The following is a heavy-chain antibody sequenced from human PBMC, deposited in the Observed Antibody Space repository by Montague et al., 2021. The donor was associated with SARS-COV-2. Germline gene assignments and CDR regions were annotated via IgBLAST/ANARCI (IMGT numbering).Heavy chain of an antibody. J-gene: IGHJ4*02. V-gene: IGHV4-4*02. D-gene: IGHD1-1*01. Sequence: SETLSLTCVVSGXSVTSPNWWSWVRQAPGKGLEWIGEINHRGTINYNPSLKSRVTISIDTSKNQFSLKLTSVTAADTAVYYCARGAPGYWGQGTLVTVSS. CDR1: GXSVTSPNW. CDR3: ARGAPGY. CDR2: INHRGTI.